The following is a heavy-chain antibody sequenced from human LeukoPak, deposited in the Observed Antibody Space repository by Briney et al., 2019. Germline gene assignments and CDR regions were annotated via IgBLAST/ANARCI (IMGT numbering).Heavy chain of an antibody. CDR2: INSDGSST. CDR1: GFTFSSYW. Sequence: PGGSMRLACAASGFTFSSYWMHWVRQAPGKGLVWVSRINSDGSSTSYADSVKGRFTISRDNAKNPLYLQMNSLRAEDTAVYYCAKALYSGSFHYYYYIDVWGKGTTVTVSS. V-gene: IGHV3-74*01. J-gene: IGHJ6*03. CDR3: AKALYSGSFHYYYYIDV. D-gene: IGHD1-26*01.